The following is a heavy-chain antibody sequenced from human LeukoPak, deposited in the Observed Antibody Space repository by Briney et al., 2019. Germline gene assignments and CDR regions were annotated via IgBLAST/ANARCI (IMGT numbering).Heavy chain of an antibody. CDR1: GGSISSSSYY. CDR2: IYYSGSA. J-gene: IGHJ4*02. V-gene: IGHV4-39*01. CDR3: ARLRSAAGSGPSDY. D-gene: IGHD6-13*01. Sequence: SETLSLTCTVSGGSISSSSYYWGWIRQPPGKGLEWIGSIYYSGSAYYNPSLKSRVTISVDTSKNQFSLKLSSVTAADTAVYYCARLRSAAGSGPSDYWGQGTLVTVSS.